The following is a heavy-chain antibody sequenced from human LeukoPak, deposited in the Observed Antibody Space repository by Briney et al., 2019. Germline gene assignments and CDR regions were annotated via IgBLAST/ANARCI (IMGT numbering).Heavy chain of an antibody. CDR3: ARSVVVTAIPGAFDI. J-gene: IGHJ3*02. Sequence: ASVKVSCKASGYTFTSYAMNWVRQAPGQGLEWMGWINTNTGNPTYAQGFTGRFVFSLDTSVSTAYLQISSLKAEDTAVYYCARSVVVTAIPGAFDIWGQGTMVTVSS. CDR1: GYTFTSYA. V-gene: IGHV7-4-1*02. D-gene: IGHD2-21*02. CDR2: INTNTGNP.